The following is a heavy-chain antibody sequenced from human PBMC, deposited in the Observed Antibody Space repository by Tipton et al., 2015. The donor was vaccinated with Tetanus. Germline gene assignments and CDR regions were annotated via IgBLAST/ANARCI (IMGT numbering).Heavy chain of an antibody. CDR1: GGSISSYY. CDR3: ARSEQQLVCGYYYYYYMDV. J-gene: IGHJ6*03. CDR2: IYYSGST. D-gene: IGHD6-13*01. Sequence: TLSLTCTVSGGSISSYYWSWIRQPPGKGLEWIGYIYYSGSTNYNPSLKSRVTISVDTSKNQFSLKLSSVTAADTAVYYCARSEQQLVCGYYYYYYMDVWGKGTTVTVSS. V-gene: IGHV4-59*01.